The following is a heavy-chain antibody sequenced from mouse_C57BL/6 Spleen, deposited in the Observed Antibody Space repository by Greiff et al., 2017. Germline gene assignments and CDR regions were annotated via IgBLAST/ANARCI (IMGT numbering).Heavy chain of an antibody. CDR3: ARVGGGNYGYFDV. CDR1: GFTFSSYA. D-gene: IGHD2-1*01. J-gene: IGHJ1*03. V-gene: IGHV5-4*01. CDR2: ISDGGSYT. Sequence: EVHLVESGGGLVKPGGSLKLSCAASGFTFSSYAMSWVRQTPEKRLEWVATISDGGSYTYYPDNVKGRFTISRDNAKNNLYLQMSHLKSEDTAMYYCARVGGGNYGYFDVWGTGTTVTVSS.